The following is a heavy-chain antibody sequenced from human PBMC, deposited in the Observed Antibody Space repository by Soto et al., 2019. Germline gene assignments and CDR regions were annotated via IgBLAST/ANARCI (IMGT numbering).Heavy chain of an antibody. J-gene: IGHJ4*02. Sequence: SVKVSCKASGGTFSSYAISWVRQAPGQGLEWMGGIIPIFGTANYAQKFQGRVTITADESTSTAYMELSSLSSEDTAVYYCARSLLWFGELSFRPFDYWGQGTLVTVSS. D-gene: IGHD3-10*01. V-gene: IGHV1-69*13. CDR1: GGTFSSYA. CDR3: ARSLLWFGELSFRPFDY. CDR2: IIPIFGTA.